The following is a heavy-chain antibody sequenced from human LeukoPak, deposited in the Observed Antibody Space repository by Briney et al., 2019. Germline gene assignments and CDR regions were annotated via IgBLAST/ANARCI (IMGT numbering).Heavy chain of an antibody. CDR1: GFIFSSYS. V-gene: IGHV3-21*01. CDR2: ISSSSSYI. J-gene: IGHJ6*04. Sequence: GGSLRLSCAASGFIFSSYSMNWVRQAPGNGLEWVSSISSSSSYIYYADSVKGRFTISRDNAKNSLYLQMNSLRAEDTAVYYCARDLGGIAVAGTKMDVWGKGTTVTVSS. D-gene: IGHD6-19*01. CDR3: ARDLGGIAVAGTKMDV.